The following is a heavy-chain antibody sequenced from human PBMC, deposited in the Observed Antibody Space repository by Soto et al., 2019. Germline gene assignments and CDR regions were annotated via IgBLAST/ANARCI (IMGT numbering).Heavy chain of an antibody. Sequence: EVQLVESGGGLIQPGGSLRLSCAASGFTVNSNYMTWVRQAPGKGLEWVSVIYSGGTTDYADSVKGRFTISRDTSKNTLSLQMNSLRAEDTAVYYCAREGVTNYTDYYFDLWGHGALVTVSS. CDR3: AREGVTNYTDYYFDL. CDR1: GFTVNSNY. J-gene: IGHJ4*01. V-gene: IGHV3-53*01. D-gene: IGHD4-4*01. CDR2: IYSGGTT.